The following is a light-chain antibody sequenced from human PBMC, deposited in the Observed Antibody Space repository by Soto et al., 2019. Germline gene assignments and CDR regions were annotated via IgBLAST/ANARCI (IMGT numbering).Light chain of an antibody. V-gene: IGLV1-44*01. CDR1: SSNIGSNT. CDR3: AAWDDSLNVL. J-gene: IGLJ2*01. Sequence: QPVLTQPPSASGTPGQRVTISCSGSSSNIGSNTVNWYQQLPGTAPKLLIYSNNQRPSGVPDRFSGSKSGTSASLAISGLQSEDEADYYCAAWDDSLNVLFGGGTQLNVL. CDR2: SNN.